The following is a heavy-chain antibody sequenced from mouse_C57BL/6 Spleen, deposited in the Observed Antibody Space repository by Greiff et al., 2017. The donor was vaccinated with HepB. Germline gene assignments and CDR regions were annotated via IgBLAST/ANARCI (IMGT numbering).Heavy chain of an antibody. Sequence: EVQLVESGGGLVQPKGSLKLSCAASGFSFNTYAMNWVRQAPGKGLEWVARIRSKSNNYATYYADSVKDRFTISRDDSESMLYLQMNNLKTDATAMYYCVRDGYYRYFDVWGTGTTVTVSS. D-gene: IGHD2-3*01. CDR2: IRSKSNNYAT. V-gene: IGHV10-1*01. J-gene: IGHJ1*03. CDR3: VRDGYYRYFDV. CDR1: GFSFNTYA.